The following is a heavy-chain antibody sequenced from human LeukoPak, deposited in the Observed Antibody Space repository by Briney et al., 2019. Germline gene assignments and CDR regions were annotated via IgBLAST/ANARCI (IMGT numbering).Heavy chain of an antibody. D-gene: IGHD3-10*01. CDR1: GFTFSSYW. V-gene: IGHV3-7*01. J-gene: IGHJ4*02. CDR3: ATGGARYYYSDY. CDR2: IKQDGSEK. Sequence: GGSLRLSCAASGFTFSSYWMSWVRQAPGKGLEWVANIKQDGSEKYYVDSEKGRFTISRDNAKNSLYLQMNSLRAEDTAVYYCATGGARYYYSDYWGQGTLVTASS.